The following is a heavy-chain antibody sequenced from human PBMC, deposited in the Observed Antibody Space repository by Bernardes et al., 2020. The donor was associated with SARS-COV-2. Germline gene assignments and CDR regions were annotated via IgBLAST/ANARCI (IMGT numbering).Heavy chain of an antibody. V-gene: IGHV4-34*01. J-gene: IGHJ6*04. CDR3: ARTKESLTYFYYYGLDL. CDR2: LNQSGDT. CDR1: GESLSDSY. D-gene: IGHD2-8*01. Sequence: SETLTLTCAVSGESLSDSYWNWVRQSPVKGLEWIGELNQSGDTPYNPALQGRVTMSIDTSKNQFSLTLTSLTAADTAIYYCARTKESLTYFYYYGLDLWGKGTTVNVSS.